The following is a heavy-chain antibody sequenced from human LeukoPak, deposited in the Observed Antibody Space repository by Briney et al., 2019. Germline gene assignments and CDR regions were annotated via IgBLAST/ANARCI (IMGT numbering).Heavy chain of an antibody. J-gene: IGHJ4*02. Sequence: PSETLSLTCTASGGSISSYYWSWIQQPPGKGLEWIGYIFYSGSTNYNPSLKSRVTISVDTSKNQFSLKLSSVTAADTAVYYCARHGSVSSGALVWGQGTLVTVSS. CDR1: GGSISSYY. CDR3: ARHGSVSSGALV. CDR2: IFYSGST. D-gene: IGHD3-22*01. V-gene: IGHV4-59*08.